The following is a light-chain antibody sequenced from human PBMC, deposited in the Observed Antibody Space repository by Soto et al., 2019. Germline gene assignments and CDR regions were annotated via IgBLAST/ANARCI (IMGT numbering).Light chain of an antibody. CDR1: QSVSRN. CDR3: QQYNNWPIP. Sequence: EIVMTHSPATLSVSPGERATLSCRASQSVSRNLAWYQQKPGQAPRLLISGASTRATGVPARFSGSGSGTEFTLTISSLQSEDFAVYYCQQYNNWPIPFGQGTRLEIK. J-gene: IGKJ5*01. CDR2: GAS. V-gene: IGKV3-15*01.